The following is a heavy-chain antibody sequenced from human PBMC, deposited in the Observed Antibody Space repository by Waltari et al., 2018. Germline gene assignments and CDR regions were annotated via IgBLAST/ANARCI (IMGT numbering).Heavy chain of an antibody. CDR2: IDGDGRNT. V-gene: IGHV3-74*01. CDR1: GFTFSSYW. Sequence: EVQLVESGGGLVQPGGSLRLSCAASGFTFSSYWIHWVRRAPGKGLVWFSRIDGDGRNTDYADSVRGRFTISRDNYENTLYLQMTSLRTDDTAVYYCVRDNWLYGMDVWGQGTTVTVSS. J-gene: IGHJ6*02. CDR3: VRDNWLYGMDV. D-gene: IGHD3-10*01.